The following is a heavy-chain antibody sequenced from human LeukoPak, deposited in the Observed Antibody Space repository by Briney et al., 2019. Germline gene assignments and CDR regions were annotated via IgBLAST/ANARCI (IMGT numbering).Heavy chain of an antibody. CDR3: ARAKMTTSAFDI. Sequence: SQTLSLTCTVSGGSISRGGYYWSWIRQHPGKGLEWIGYIYYSGSTYYNSSLKSRVTISVDTSKNQFSLKLSSVAAADTAVYYCARAKMTTSAFDIWGQGTMVTVSS. CDR1: GGSISRGGYY. J-gene: IGHJ3*02. D-gene: IGHD5-24*01. CDR2: IYYSGST. V-gene: IGHV4-31*03.